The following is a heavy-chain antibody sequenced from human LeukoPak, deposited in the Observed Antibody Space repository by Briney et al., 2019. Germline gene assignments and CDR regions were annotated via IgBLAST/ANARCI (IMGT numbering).Heavy chain of an antibody. Sequence: GGSLRLSCAASGFTFTSYVMNGVRQPPGKGLEWISYIGTRGTTMYYADSVKGRFTISRDNAKNSLYLQMNSLRDEDTAIYYCARGRGSSWGQGTLVTVSS. D-gene: IGHD2-21*01. CDR1: GFTFTSYV. CDR3: ARGRGSS. CDR2: IGTRGTTM. V-gene: IGHV3-48*02. J-gene: IGHJ5*02.